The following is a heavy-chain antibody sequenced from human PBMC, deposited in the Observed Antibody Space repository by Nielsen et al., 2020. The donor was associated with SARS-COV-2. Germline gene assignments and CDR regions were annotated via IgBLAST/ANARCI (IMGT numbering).Heavy chain of an antibody. CDR1: GFTFDDYT. J-gene: IGHJ3*02. CDR3: ATEDVFDI. CDR2: IKVKTDGETT. V-gene: IGHV3-15*05. Sequence: GESLKISCAASGFTFDDYTMHWVRQPPGKGLEWVGRIKVKTDGETTDYAAPVKGRFIISRDDSKNTLYLQMSSLRIEDTATYYCATEDVFDIWGRGTMVTVSS.